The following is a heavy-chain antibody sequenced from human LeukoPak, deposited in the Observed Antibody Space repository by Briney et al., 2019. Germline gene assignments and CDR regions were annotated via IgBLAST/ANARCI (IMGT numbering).Heavy chain of an antibody. D-gene: IGHD4-17*01. CDR3: VRIATVTTPDY. CDR2: INPVGTTT. CDR1: GFTFSSYW. V-gene: IGHV3-74*01. J-gene: IGHJ4*02. Sequence: PGGSLKLSCEASGFTFSSYWINWVRQPLGKGLVWVSRINPVGTTTNYADSVKGRFAISRDNAKNTLYLQMNSLTVEDTALYYCVRIATVTTPDYWGQGTLVTVSS.